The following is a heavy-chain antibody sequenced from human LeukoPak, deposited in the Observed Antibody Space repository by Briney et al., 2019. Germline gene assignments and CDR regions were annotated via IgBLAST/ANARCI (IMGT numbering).Heavy chain of an antibody. CDR1: GFTFSSYS. D-gene: IGHD2/OR15-2a*01. CDR2: ISDTSNFI. CDR3: SGYFQGENFDY. J-gene: IGHJ4*02. Sequence: GGSLRLSCAASGFTFSSYSMNWVRQAPGKGLEWVSSISDTSNFIYHAESVRGRFTISRDNAKKSLYLQINRLIAADPARYYCSGYFQGENFDYWGQGTLVTVSS. V-gene: IGHV3-21*01.